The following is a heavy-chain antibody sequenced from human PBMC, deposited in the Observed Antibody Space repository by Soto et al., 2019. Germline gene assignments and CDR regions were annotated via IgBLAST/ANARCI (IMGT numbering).Heavy chain of an antibody. D-gene: IGHD6-19*01. Sequence: PSETLSLTCTVSGGSISSSSYYWGWIRQPPGKGLEWIGSIYYSGSTYYNPSLKSRVTISVDTSKNQFSLKLSSVTAADTAVYYCARPGYSSGWRQNWFDPWGQGTLVTVSS. CDR1: GGSISSSSYY. J-gene: IGHJ5*02. CDR2: IYYSGST. CDR3: ARPGYSSGWRQNWFDP. V-gene: IGHV4-39*01.